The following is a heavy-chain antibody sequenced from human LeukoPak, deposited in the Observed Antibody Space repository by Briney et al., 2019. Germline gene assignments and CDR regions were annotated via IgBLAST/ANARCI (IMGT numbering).Heavy chain of an antibody. V-gene: IGHV1-69*04. CDR1: GGTFSSYA. Sequence: SVKVSCKASGGTFSSYAISWVRQAPGQGLEWMGRIIPILGIANYAQKFQGRVTITADKSTSTAYMELSSLRSEDTAVYYCARGGGYSYGLYYFDYWGQGTPVTASS. J-gene: IGHJ4*02. CDR2: IIPILGIA. D-gene: IGHD5-18*01. CDR3: ARGGGYSYGLYYFDY.